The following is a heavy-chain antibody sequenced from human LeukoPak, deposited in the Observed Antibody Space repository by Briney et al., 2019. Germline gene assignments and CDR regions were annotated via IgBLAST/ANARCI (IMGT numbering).Heavy chain of an antibody. Sequence: GGSLRLSCAASGFTFDDYAMHWVRQAPGKGLEWVSGISWNSGSIGYADSVKGRFTISRDNAENSLYLQMNSLRAEDTALYYCAKDMEGVVASYYFDYWGQGTLVTVSS. CDR3: AKDMEGVVASYYFDY. V-gene: IGHV3-9*01. CDR2: ISWNSGSI. CDR1: GFTFDDYA. D-gene: IGHD2-2*01. J-gene: IGHJ4*02.